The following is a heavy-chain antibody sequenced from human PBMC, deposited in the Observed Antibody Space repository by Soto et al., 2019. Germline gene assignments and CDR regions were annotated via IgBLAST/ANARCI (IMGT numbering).Heavy chain of an antibody. CDR1: GFTFSSYS. J-gene: IGHJ4*02. CDR3: ARERALSNYHDY. D-gene: IGHD4-4*01. V-gene: IGHV3-48*01. Sequence: GGSLRLSCAASGFTFSSYSMNWVRQAPGKGLEWVSYISSSCTIYYADSVKGRFTISRDNAKNSLYLQMNSLRAEDTAVYYCARERALSNYHDYWGQGTLVTVSS. CDR2: ISSSCTI.